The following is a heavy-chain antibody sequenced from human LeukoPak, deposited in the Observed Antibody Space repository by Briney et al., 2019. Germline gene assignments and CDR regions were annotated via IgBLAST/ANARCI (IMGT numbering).Heavy chain of an antibody. CDR2: IYYSGST. CDR3: ARDINSGSYADAFDI. D-gene: IGHD1-26*01. Sequence: SETLSLTCAVSGGSISSGGYSWSWIRQPPGKGLEWIGYIYYSGSTYYNPSLKSRVTISVDTSKNQFSLKLSSVTAADTAVYYCARDINSGSYADAFDIWGQGTMVTVSS. V-gene: IGHV4-30-2*05. J-gene: IGHJ3*02. CDR1: GGSISSGGYS.